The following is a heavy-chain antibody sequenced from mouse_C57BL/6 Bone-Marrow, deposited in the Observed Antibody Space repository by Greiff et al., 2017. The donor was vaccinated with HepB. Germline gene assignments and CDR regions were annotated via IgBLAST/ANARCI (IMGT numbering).Heavy chain of an antibody. Sequence: QVQLQQSGAELVRPGASVKLSCKASGYTFTDYYIHWVKQRPGQGLEWIARIYPGSGNTYYNEKFKGKATLTAEKSSSTAYMQLSSLTSEDSAVYFCARSYDYPPLFAYWGQGTLVTVSA. V-gene: IGHV1-76*01. D-gene: IGHD2-4*01. CDR2: IYPGSGNT. CDR3: ARSYDYPPLFAY. J-gene: IGHJ3*01. CDR1: GYTFTDYY.